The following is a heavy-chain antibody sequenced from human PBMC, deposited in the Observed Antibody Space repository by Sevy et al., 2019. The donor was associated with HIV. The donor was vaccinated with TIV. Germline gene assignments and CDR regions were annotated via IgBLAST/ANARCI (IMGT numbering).Heavy chain of an antibody. V-gene: IGHV3-33*01. CDR1: GFTFSSYG. D-gene: IGHD3-10*01. CDR3: ARDVYYYGSTSYYDYGMDV. CDR2: IWYDGSNK. Sequence: GGSLRLSCAASGFTFSSYGMHWVRQAPGKGLEWVAVIWYDGSNKYYADSVKGRFTISRDNSKNTLYLQMNSLRAEDTAVYYCARDVYYYGSTSYYDYGMDVWGQGTTVTVSS. J-gene: IGHJ6*02.